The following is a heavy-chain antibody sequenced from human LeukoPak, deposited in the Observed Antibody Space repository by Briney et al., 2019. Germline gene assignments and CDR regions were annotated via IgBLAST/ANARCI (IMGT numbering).Heavy chain of an antibody. D-gene: IGHD3-10*01. V-gene: IGHV4-30-4*08. CDR1: GGSISSSSYY. CDR2: IYYSGST. Sequence: SETLSLTCTVSGGSISSSSYYWGWIRQPPGKGLEWIGYIYYSGSTYYNPSLKSRVTISVDTSKNQFSLKLSSVTAADTAVYYCARTTMVRGALGDYWGQGTLVTVSS. CDR3: ARTTMVRGALGDY. J-gene: IGHJ4*02.